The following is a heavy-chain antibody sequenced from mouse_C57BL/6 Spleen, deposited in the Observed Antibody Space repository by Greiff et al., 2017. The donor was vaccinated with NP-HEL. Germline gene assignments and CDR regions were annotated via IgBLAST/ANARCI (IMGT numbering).Heavy chain of an antibody. Sequence: EVKLVESGGGLVQPGESLKLSCESNEYEFPSHDMSWVRKTPEKRLELVAAINSDGGSTYYPDTMVRRFIISRDNTKKTLYLKMSSLRSEDTALYDCARHYYGSSYGYFDVWGTGTTVTVSS. V-gene: IGHV5-2*01. CDR2: INSDGGST. D-gene: IGHD1-1*01. CDR1: EYEFPSHD. J-gene: IGHJ1*03. CDR3: ARHYYGSSYGYFDV.